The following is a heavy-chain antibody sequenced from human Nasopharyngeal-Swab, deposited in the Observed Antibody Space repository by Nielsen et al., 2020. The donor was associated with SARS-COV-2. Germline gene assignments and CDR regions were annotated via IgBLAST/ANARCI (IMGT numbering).Heavy chain of an antibody. V-gene: IGHV1-2*02. CDR2: INPNSGGT. CDR1: GYTFTGYY. J-gene: IGHJ4*02. D-gene: IGHD6-13*01. CDR3: ARGTTSSWASNYFDY. Sequence: ASVKVSCKASGYTFTGYYMHWVRRAPGQGLEWMGWINPNSGGTNYAQKFQGRVTMTRDTSISTAYMELSRLRSDDTAVYYCARGTTSSWASNYFDYWGQGTLVTVSS.